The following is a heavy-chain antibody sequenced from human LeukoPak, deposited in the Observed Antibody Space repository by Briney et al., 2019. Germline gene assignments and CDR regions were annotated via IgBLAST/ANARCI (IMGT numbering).Heavy chain of an antibody. CDR2: IYYTGST. Sequence: SETLSLTCTVSGGSISSSGYYWGWIRQPPGRGLEWIGSIYYTGSTYYNPSLKRRVTISVDTSKNQFSLKLNSVTAADTAVYYCARPVPPSWGWFDPWGQGTLVTVSS. D-gene: IGHD7-27*01. CDR3: ARPVPPSWGWFDP. J-gene: IGHJ5*02. CDR1: GGSISSSGYY. V-gene: IGHV4-39*01.